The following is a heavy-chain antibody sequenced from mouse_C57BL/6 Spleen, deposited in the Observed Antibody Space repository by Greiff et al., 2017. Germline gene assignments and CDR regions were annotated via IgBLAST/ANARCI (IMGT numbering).Heavy chain of an antibody. D-gene: IGHD4-1*01. CDR1: GYTFTSYW. CDR3: AIVLNWYYFDY. V-gene: IGHV1-74*01. J-gene: IGHJ2*01. Sequence: VQLQQPGAELVKPGASVKVSCKASGYTFTSYWLHWVKQRPGQGLEWIGRIHPSDSDTNSNQKFKGKATLTVDKSSRTAYMQLSSLTSEDSAVCYCAIVLNWYYFDYWGQGTTLTVSS. CDR2: IHPSDSDT.